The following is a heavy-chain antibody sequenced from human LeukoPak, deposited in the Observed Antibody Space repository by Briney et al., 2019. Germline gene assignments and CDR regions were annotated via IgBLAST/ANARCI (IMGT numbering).Heavy chain of an antibody. CDR1: GFTFSSYG. CDR2: IWYDGSNK. J-gene: IGHJ4*02. V-gene: IGHV3-33*06. Sequence: GGSLRLSCEASGFTFSSYGMHWVRQAPGKGLEWVAVIWYDGSNKYYADSVKGRFTISRDNSKNTLYLQMNSLRAEDTAVYYCAKDTHYGDFHYFDYWGQGTLVTVSS. CDR3: AKDTHYGDFHYFDY. D-gene: IGHD4-17*01.